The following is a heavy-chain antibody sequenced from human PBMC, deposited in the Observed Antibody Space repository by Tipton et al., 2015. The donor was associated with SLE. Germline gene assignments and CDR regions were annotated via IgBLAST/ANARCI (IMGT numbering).Heavy chain of an antibody. D-gene: IGHD6-13*01. CDR2: INHSGST. Sequence: LRLSCAVSGGSISTGGYSWSWIRQPPGKGLEWIGEINHSGSTNYNPSLKSRVTISVDTSKNQFSLKLSSVTAADTAVYYCARGRGAAAPIDYYYMDVWGKGTTVTVSS. J-gene: IGHJ6*03. CDR3: ARGRGAAAPIDYYYMDV. V-gene: IGHV4-34*01. CDR1: GGSISTGGYS.